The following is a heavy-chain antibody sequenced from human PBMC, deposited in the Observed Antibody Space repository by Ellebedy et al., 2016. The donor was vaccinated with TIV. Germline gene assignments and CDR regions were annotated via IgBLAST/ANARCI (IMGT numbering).Heavy chain of an antibody. CDR1: GCSISSSSYD. V-gene: IGHV4-39*01. D-gene: IGHD4-17*01. CDR3: PRHQSIYRDYQYGFDY. CDR2: IYYSGST. Sequence: MPSETLSLTCTASGCSISSSSYDWGWISQPPGKGLEWIGSIYYSGSTYYNPSLKSRVTLSVDTSTNQFSLKLSSVTAAYTALYYCPRHQSIYRDYQYGFDYWGQGTLVTVSS. J-gene: IGHJ4*02.